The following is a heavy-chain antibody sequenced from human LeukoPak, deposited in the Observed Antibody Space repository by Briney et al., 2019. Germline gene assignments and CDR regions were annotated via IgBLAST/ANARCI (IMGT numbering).Heavy chain of an antibody. J-gene: IGHJ4*02. Sequence: PSETLSLTCAVSGYSISSGYYWSWIRQPPGKGLEWIATINHSGETYYNPSLKSRVTISVDTSKNQFSLKLSSVTAAGTATYYCARYTANKSGYSFDYWGQGTLVTVSS. D-gene: IGHD3-22*01. CDR2: INHSGET. CDR3: ARYTANKSGYSFDY. V-gene: IGHV4-38-2*01. CDR1: GYSISSGYY.